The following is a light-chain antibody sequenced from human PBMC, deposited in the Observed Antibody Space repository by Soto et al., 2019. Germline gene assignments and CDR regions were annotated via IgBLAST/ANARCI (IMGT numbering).Light chain of an antibody. CDR2: EVT. CDR1: SSDVGGHNF. J-gene: IGLJ2*01. CDR3: SAYAGNNNPVI. V-gene: IGLV2-8*01. Sequence: QSVLTQPPSASGSPGQSVTISCTGTSSDVGGHNFVSWYQQHPGKAPKFLIYEVTKRPSGVPDRFSGSKSGITASLTVSGLQADDEAYYSCSAYAGNNNPVIFGGGTKVTVL.